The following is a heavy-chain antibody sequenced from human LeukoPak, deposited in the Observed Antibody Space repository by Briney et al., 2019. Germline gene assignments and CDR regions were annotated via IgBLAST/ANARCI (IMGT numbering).Heavy chain of an antibody. V-gene: IGHV4-34*01. Sequence: SETLSLTCAVYGGSFSGYYWSWIRQPPGKGLEWIGEINHSGITNYNPYLTSRATITVDTSQNHFSLKLSSVTAADTAVYYCARGGLQHYYGSGSHDYWGQGTLVTVS. J-gene: IGHJ4*02. CDR1: GGSFSGYY. D-gene: IGHD3-10*01. CDR3: ARGGLQHYYGSGSHDY. CDR2: INHSGIT.